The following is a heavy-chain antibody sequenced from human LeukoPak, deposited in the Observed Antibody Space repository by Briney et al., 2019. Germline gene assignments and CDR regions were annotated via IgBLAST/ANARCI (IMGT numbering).Heavy chain of an antibody. CDR3: ARSYYYDSNIDY. D-gene: IGHD3-22*01. CDR2: FHYSGTT. V-gene: IGHV4-59*12. Sequence: PSETLSLTCTVSDGSITSDYWTWIRQAPGKGLEWIGYFHYSGTTVYNPSLKSRITMSLDTSKNQFSLKLSSVTAADTAVYYCARSYYYDSNIDYWGQGTLVTVSS. J-gene: IGHJ4*02. CDR1: DGSITSDY.